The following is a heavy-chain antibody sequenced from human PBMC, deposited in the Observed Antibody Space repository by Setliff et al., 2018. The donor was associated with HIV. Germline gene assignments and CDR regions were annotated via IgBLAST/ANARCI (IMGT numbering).Heavy chain of an antibody. V-gene: IGHV4-38-2*01. CDR3: VRRDVSFLFGQFDS. D-gene: IGHD3-10*02. Sequence: SETLSLTCDVSGYSINNIHYWGWIRQPPGKGLECLGNIYDGGTTYHNPSLKGRVTISIDTSNAQFSLKLISVTAADTAVYYCVRRDVSFLFGQFDSWGQGILVTVSS. J-gene: IGHJ4*02. CDR2: IYDGGTT. CDR1: GYSINNIHY.